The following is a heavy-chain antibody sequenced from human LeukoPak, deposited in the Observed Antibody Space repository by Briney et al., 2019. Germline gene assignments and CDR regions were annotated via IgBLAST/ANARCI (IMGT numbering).Heavy chain of an antibody. Sequence: PGGSLRLSCAASGFGFSGYGMHWVRQAPGKGLEWVSGISWNSGTIGYADSVKGRFTISRDNAKNSLYLQMNSLRAEDTALYYCAKDKGPYYDTGGYYYYWGQGTLVTVSS. D-gene: IGHD3-22*01. CDR3: AKDKGPYYDTGGYYYY. J-gene: IGHJ4*02. V-gene: IGHV3-9*01. CDR1: GFGFSGYG. CDR2: ISWNSGTI.